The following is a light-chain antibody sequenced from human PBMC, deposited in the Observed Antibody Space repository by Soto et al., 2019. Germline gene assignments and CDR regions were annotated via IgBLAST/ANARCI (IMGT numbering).Light chain of an antibody. CDR3: QQYDGAPLT. Sequence: KFGQAPRLLINDTSHRATGIPDRFNGSGSGTDFALTINRLEPEDFAVYYCQQYDGAPLTFGPGTKVDIK. CDR2: DTS. V-gene: IGKV3-20*01. J-gene: IGKJ3*01.